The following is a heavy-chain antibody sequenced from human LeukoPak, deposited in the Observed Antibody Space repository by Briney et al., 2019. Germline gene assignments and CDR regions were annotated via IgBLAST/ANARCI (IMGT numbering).Heavy chain of an antibody. D-gene: IGHD6-13*01. J-gene: IGHJ4*02. CDR1: GGSFSGYY. CDR2: IYTSGST. V-gene: IGHV4-59*10. Sequence: PSETLSLTCAVYGGSFSGYYWSWIRQPAGKGLEWIGRIYTSGSTNYNPSLKSRVTMSVDTSKNQFSLKLSSVTAADTAVYYCAAAGKSPFDYWGQGTLVTVSS. CDR3: AAAGKSPFDY.